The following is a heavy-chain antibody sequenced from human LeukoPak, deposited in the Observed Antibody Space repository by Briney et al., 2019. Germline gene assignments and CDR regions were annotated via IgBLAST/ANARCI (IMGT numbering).Heavy chain of an antibody. CDR1: GYTFTNYG. D-gene: IGHD4-17*01. J-gene: IGHJ4*02. V-gene: IGHV1-18*01. CDR2: ISGYSGKT. CDR3: ARERRSTVTSRYYFDY. Sequence: EASVKVSCKTSGYTFTNYGISWVRQAPGQGLEWMGWISGYSGKTDYAQKFQGRVTMTTDTSTTTAYIELRRLRSDDTAVYYCARERRSTVTSRYYFDYWGQGTLVTVSS.